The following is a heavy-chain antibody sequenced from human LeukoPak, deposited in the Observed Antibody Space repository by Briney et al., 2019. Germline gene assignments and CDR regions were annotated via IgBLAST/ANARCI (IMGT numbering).Heavy chain of an antibody. CDR2: ISSSGSYI. J-gene: IGHJ3*02. Sequence: GGSLRLSCAASGFTFSSYSMNWVRQAPGKGLEWVSSISSSGSYIYYADSVKGRFTISRDNAKNSLYLQMNSLRAEDTAVYYCARADEVMITFGGVVSEAFDIWGQGTMVTVSS. CDR3: ARADEVMITFGGVVSEAFDI. V-gene: IGHV3-21*01. CDR1: GFTFSSYS. D-gene: IGHD3-16*01.